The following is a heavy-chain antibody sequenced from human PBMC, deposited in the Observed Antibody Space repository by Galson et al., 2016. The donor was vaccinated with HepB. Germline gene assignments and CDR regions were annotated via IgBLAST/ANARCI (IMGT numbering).Heavy chain of an antibody. CDR3: ASGPAMDK. CDR2: INAGKGNT. CDR1: GYNFNTYP. D-gene: IGHD5-18*01. J-gene: IGHJ4*02. Sequence: SVKVSCKASGYNFNTYPMHWVRQAPGQRLEWMGWINAGKGNTKYSQVFQGRVTITADTSASTVFMELTSLRSEDTAVYYCASGPAMDKWGQGTLVTVSS. V-gene: IGHV1-3*01.